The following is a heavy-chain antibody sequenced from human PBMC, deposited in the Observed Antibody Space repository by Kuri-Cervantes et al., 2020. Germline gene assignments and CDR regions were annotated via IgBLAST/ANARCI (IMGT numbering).Heavy chain of an antibody. D-gene: IGHD2-8*01. J-gene: IGHJ4*01. Sequence: EVQLEESGGGLVQPGGSLSLSCAASGFTFTDYYMSWVRQPPGKALEWLGFIRNKANGYTTEYSASVKGRFTISRDNSQSILYLQMDALRAEDSATYYCARYIGYDAIDYWGQGTSVIVSS. V-gene: IGHV3-71*04. CDR3: ARYIGYDAIDY. CDR2: IRNKANGYTT. CDR1: GFTFTDYY.